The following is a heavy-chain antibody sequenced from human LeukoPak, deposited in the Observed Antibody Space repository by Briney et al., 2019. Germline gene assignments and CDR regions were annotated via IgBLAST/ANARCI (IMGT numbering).Heavy chain of an antibody. CDR2: IYSSGST. D-gene: IGHD2-2*01. CDR3: ARGQYHLLYWYFDL. V-gene: IGHV4-4*07. J-gene: IGHJ2*01. Sequence: PSETLSLTCTVSGGSISSYYWNWIRQPAGKGLEWIGRIYSSGSTNYNPSLKSRVTMSVDTSKNQFSLKLSSVTAADTAVYYCARGQYHLLYWYFDLWGRGTLVTVSS. CDR1: GGSISSYY.